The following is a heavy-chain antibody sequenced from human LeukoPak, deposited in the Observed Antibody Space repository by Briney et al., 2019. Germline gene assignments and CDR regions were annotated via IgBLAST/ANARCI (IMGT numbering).Heavy chain of an antibody. CDR3: ARLGYCSSTSCPDPDYYYYGMDV. D-gene: IGHD2-2*01. J-gene: IGHJ6*02. CDR2: IIPIPGIA. CDR1: GGTFSSYA. Sequence: SVKVSCKASGGTFSSYAISWVRQAPGQGLEWMGRIIPIPGIANYAQKFQGRVTITADKSTSTAYMELSSLRSEDTAVYYCARLGYCSSTSCPDPDYYYYGMDVWGQGTTVTVSS. V-gene: IGHV1-69*04.